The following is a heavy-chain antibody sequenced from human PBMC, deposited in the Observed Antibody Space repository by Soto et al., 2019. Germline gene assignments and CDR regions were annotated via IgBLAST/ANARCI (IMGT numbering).Heavy chain of an antibody. Sequence: PGGSLRLSCAASGFTFSSYAMSRVRQAPGKGLEWVSAISGSGGSTYYADSVKGRFTISRDNSKNTLYLQMNSLRAEDTSVYYCAKERTVSFYYYYMDVWGKGTTVTVSS. CDR3: AKERTVSFYYYYMDV. V-gene: IGHV3-23*01. J-gene: IGHJ6*03. D-gene: IGHD4-17*01. CDR1: GFTFSSYA. CDR2: ISGSGGST.